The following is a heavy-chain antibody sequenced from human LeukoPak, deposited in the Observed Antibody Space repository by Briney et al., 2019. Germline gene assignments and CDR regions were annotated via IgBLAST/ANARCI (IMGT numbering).Heavy chain of an antibody. CDR1: GYTSKSYG. CDR3: ARTPADFNTVTPTDVRY. V-gene: IGHV1-18*01. Sequence: RASVKVSCKASGYTSKSYGVSWVRQAPGQGLEWMGWISGYNGNTNYAQKLQGRVTMTTDTSTSTAYMELRSLRSDDTAVYYCARTPADFNTVTPTDVRYWGQGTLVTVSS. CDR2: ISGYNGNT. J-gene: IGHJ4*02. D-gene: IGHD4-17*01.